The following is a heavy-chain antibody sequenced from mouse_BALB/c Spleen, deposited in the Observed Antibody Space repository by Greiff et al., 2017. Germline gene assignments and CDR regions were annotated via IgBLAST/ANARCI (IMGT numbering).Heavy chain of an antibody. D-gene: IGHD1-1*01. CDR1: GFSLTSYG. J-gene: IGHJ4*01. Sequence: VQLVESGPDLVAPSQSLSITCTVSGFSLTSYGVHWVRQPPGKGLEWLVVIWSDGSTTYNSALKSRLSISKDNSKSQVFLKMNSLQTDDTAMYYCARQYYYGSDYAMDYWGQGTSVTVSS. V-gene: IGHV2-6-2*01. CDR3: ARQYYYGSDYAMDY. CDR2: IWSDGST.